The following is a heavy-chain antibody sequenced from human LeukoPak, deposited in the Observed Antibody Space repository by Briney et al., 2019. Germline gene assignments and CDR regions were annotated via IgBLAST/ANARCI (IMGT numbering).Heavy chain of an antibody. J-gene: IGHJ4*02. CDR2: SRNKANSYTT. CDR1: GFIFSEHY. CDR3: ARVGVVSTKDFDF. D-gene: IGHD2-15*01. Sequence: GGSLTLSCVASGFIFSEHYMDWGRQAPGPGLESVGRSRNKANSYTTQYPASQQGRFTASRDDSKNSVYLQMNSLKIEDPAVYYCARVGVVSTKDFDFWGKGTMVTVSS. V-gene: IGHV3-72*01.